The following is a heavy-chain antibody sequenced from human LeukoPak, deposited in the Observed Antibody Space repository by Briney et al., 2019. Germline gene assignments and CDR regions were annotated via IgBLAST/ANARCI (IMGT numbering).Heavy chain of an antibody. CDR1: GGTFSSYT. J-gene: IGHJ6*03. D-gene: IGHD3-3*01. V-gene: IGHV1-69*02. CDR3: ARVSYDFRSCYSATHDYYYYMDV. Sequence: ASEKVSCKASGGTFSSYTISWVRQAPGQGLEWMGRIIPILGIANYAQKFQGRVTITADKSTSTAYMELSSLRSEDTAVYYCARVSYDFRSCYSATHDYYYYMDVWGKGTTVTVSS. CDR2: IIPILGIA.